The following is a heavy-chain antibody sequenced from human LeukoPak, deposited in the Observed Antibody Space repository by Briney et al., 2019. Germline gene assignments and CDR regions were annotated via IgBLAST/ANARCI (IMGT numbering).Heavy chain of an antibody. V-gene: IGHV1-18*01. Sequence: ASVKVSCKASGYTFISYGISWVRQAPGQGLEWMGWISVYNGNTDYAQKVQGRVTMTTDTSTSTAYMELRSLRSADTAVYYCAKVRDIYCSGGTCFYFDYWGQGTLVTVSS. CDR2: ISVYNGNT. CDR1: GYTFISYG. CDR3: AKVRDIYCSGGTCFYFDY. J-gene: IGHJ4*02. D-gene: IGHD2-15*01.